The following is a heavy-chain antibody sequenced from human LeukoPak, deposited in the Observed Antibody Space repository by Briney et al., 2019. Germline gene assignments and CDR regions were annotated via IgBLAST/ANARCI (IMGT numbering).Heavy chain of an antibody. CDR1: GGSISSGGYY. Sequence: TSETLSLTCTVSGGSISSGGYYWSWIRQPPGKGLEWIGYIYHSGSTYYNPSLKSRVTISVDTSKNQFSLKLSSVTAADTAVYYCARFSLPIVVVSTEVDAFDIWGQGTMVTVSS. CDR3: ARFSLPIVVVSTEVDAFDI. J-gene: IGHJ3*02. CDR2: IYHSGST. V-gene: IGHV4-30-2*01. D-gene: IGHD3-22*01.